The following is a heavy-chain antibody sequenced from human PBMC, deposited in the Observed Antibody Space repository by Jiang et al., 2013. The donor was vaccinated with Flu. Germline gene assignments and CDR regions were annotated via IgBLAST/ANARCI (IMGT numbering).Heavy chain of an antibody. CDR1: GGSISTYY. D-gene: IGHD3-10*01. CDR2: IFYSGST. CDR3: VRNEGTPFYFNGMDV. Sequence: GLVKPSETLSLTCTVSGGSISTYYWSWIRQSPEKGLEWIGYIFYSGSTNYNPSLKSRVTLSLDMSNNQFSLKLDSVTAADTAVYYCVRNEGTPFYFNGMDVWGQGTTVTVSS. V-gene: IGHV4-59*01. J-gene: IGHJ6*02.